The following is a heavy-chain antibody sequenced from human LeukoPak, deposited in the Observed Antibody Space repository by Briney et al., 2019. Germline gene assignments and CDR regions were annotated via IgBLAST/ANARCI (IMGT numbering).Heavy chain of an antibody. CDR1: GGSFSGYY. J-gene: IGHJ5*02. CDR2: INHSGST. D-gene: IGHD3-22*01. Sequence: SETLSLTCAVYGGSFSGYYWSWVRQPPGKGLEWIGEINHSGSTNYNPSLKSRVTISVDTSKNQFSLKLSSVTAADTAVYYCARAPPYYYDSSGYYRGDNWFDPWGQGTLVTVSS. CDR3: ARAPPYYYDSSGYYRGDNWFDP. V-gene: IGHV4-34*01.